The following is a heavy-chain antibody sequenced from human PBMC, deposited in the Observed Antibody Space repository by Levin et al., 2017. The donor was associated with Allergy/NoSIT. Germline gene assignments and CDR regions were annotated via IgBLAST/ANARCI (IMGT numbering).Heavy chain of an antibody. Sequence: GGSLRLSCTGSGFTFGDYAMSWVRQAPGKGLEWVGFIRNKAHGGTTEYAASVKGRLTISRDDSKSIAYRHMHSLKTEDTAVYFCARGGPPNYDYNWGSYRDGYFDYWGQGTLVTVSS. D-gene: IGHD3-16*02. CDR2: IRNKAHGGTT. CDR1: GFTFGDYA. J-gene: IGHJ4*02. V-gene: IGHV3-49*04. CDR3: ARGGPPNYDYNWGSYRDGYFDY.